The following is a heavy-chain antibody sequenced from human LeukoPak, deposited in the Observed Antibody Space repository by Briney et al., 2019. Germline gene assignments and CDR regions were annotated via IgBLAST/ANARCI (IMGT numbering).Heavy chain of an antibody. J-gene: IGHJ3*02. D-gene: IGHD2-15*01. Sequence: PGGSLRLSCAASGFTFDDYAMHWVRQAPGKGLEWVSGISGSGGSTYYADSVKGRFTISRDNSKNTLYLQMNSLRAEDTALYYCARGYSRAAFDIWGQGTVVAVSS. CDR2: ISGSGGST. CDR1: GFTFDDYA. V-gene: IGHV3-23*01. CDR3: ARGYSRAAFDI.